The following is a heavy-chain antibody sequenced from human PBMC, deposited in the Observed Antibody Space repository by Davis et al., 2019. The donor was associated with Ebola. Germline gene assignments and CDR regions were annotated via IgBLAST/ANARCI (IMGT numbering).Heavy chain of an antibody. CDR2: IGHGGVT. D-gene: IGHD4-17*01. CDR1: GGSFRGYF. J-gene: IGHJ5*02. V-gene: IGHV4-34*01. Sequence: MPSETLSLTCAIYGGSFRGYFWSWIRQSPGKGMEWIGQIGHGGVTSYNPSLESRVTISMNTSNNQFYLRLDSVTAADTAVFYCARTAMTSVSDLGLGYNYFDPWGQGTLVTVSS. CDR3: ARTAMTSVSDLGLGYNYFDP.